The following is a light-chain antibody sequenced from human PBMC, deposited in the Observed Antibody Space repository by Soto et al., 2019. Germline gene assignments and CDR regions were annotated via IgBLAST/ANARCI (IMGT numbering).Light chain of an antibody. CDR2: GAS. Sequence: EIVLTQSPGTLSLSPGERATLSCRASQRVSSGYLAGYQQKPGQAPRLLIYGASNRATDIPDRFSGPASGTDFTLTISRLEPEDFAVYYCQQYGSSPPSSTFGQGTRLEIK. CDR1: QRVSSGY. V-gene: IGKV3-20*01. J-gene: IGKJ5*01. CDR3: QQYGSSPPSST.